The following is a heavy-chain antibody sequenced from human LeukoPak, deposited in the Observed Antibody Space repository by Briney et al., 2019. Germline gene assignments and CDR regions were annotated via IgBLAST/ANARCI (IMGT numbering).Heavy chain of an antibody. CDR3: ARDNYCSGGSCPHSPRGHGNYFDY. D-gene: IGHD2-15*01. V-gene: IGHV3-30*04. Sequence: GGSLRLSCAASGFTFSSYAMHWVRQAPGKGLEGVAVISYDGSNKYYADSVKGRFTISRDNSKNTLYLQMNSLRAEDTAVYYCARDNYCSGGSCPHSPRGHGNYFDYWGQGTLVTVSS. CDR1: GFTFSSYA. CDR2: ISYDGSNK. J-gene: IGHJ4*02.